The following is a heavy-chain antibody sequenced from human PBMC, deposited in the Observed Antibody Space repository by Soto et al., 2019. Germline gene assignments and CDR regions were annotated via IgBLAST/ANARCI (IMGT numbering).Heavy chain of an antibody. CDR2: ISDNGGST. J-gene: IGHJ6*02. CDR1: GFSFISFD. V-gene: IGHV3-23*01. Sequence: SLRLSCAASGFSFISFDMNWVRQAPGKGLEWVSGISDNGGSTYYADSVKGRFTISRDNAKNSLYLQMNSLRAEDTAVYYCARFYYDSSGYLPSPYYYYYGMDVWGQGTTVTVSS. D-gene: IGHD3-22*01. CDR3: ARFYYDSSGYLPSPYYYYYGMDV.